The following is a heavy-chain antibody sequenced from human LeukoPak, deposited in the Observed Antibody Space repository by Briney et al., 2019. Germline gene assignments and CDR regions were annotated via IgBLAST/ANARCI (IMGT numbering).Heavy chain of an antibody. Sequence: ASVKVSCKASGYIFSDYYIHWVRQAPGQGLEWMGLINPKSGFTDYSQKFQGRVTMTRDTSIGTAYMELSRLGSDDTAVYYCARPQGAHYWYFDLWGRGSLVTVSS. D-gene: IGHD3-16*01. CDR2: INPKSGFT. J-gene: IGHJ2*01. CDR1: GYIFSDYY. CDR3: ARPQGAHYWYFDL. V-gene: IGHV1-2*02.